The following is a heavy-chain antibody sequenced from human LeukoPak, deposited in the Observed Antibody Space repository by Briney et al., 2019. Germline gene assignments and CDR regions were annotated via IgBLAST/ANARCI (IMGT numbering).Heavy chain of an antibody. D-gene: IGHD6-13*01. CDR2: IIPILAAA. Sequence: ASVKVSCKASGGTFMRHSISWVRQAPGQGLEWMGGIIPILAAANYAQKFQGRVTITADESTSTAYMELSSLRSEDTAVYYCARAGSSYYYYYYMDVWGKGTTVTVSS. CDR1: GGTFMRHS. V-gene: IGHV1-69*13. J-gene: IGHJ6*03. CDR3: ARAGSSYYYYYYMDV.